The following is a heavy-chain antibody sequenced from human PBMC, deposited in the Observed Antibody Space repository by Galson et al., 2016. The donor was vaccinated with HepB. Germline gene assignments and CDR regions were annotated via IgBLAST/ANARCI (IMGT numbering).Heavy chain of an antibody. CDR1: GFGLDTYW. Sequence: SLRHPCAASGFGLDTYWLSWVRQAPGKWLEGVANINQDGRRSDYEDSLRGRFTISRDNAKETLYLQMNSLGVEDTAVYYRARFLMGVTEHDLDYWGQGTLVTVSS. CDR3: ARFLMGVTEHDLDY. V-gene: IGHV3-7*01. J-gene: IGHJ4*02. CDR2: INQDGRRS. D-gene: IGHD1-26*01.